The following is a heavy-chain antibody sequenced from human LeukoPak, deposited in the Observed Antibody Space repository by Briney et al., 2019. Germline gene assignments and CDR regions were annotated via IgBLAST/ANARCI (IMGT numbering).Heavy chain of an antibody. J-gene: IGHJ5*02. CDR3: ARLYKYYYGSGKGFDP. V-gene: IGHV4-39*07. D-gene: IGHD3-10*01. Sequence: SETLSLTCAVSGGSISSGGYYWGWIRQPPGKGLEWIGSSFHSGSSYYSPSLKSRVTISVDTSKNQFSLKLSSVTPADTAVYYCARLYKYYYGSGKGFDPWGQGTLVTVSS. CDR2: SFHSGSS. CDR1: GGSISSGGYY.